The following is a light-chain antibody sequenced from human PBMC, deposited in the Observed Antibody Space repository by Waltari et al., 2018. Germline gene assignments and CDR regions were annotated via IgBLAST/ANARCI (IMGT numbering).Light chain of an antibody. J-gene: IGLJ2*01. V-gene: IGLV1-47*01. Sequence: QSVLTQPPSASGPPGQRVTISCSGSSSNIGSNFVYWYQQFPGTAPKLLIFRNNQRPSVVPDRFSGSKSGSSASLAISGLRSDDEAHYYCASWDDSLSGGIFGGGTEVTVL. CDR1: SSNIGSNF. CDR2: RNN. CDR3: ASWDDSLSGGI.